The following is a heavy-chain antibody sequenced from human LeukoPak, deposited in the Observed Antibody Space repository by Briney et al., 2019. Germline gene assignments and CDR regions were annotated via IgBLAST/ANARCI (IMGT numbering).Heavy chain of an antibody. CDR1: GGSISSSSYY. D-gene: IGHD3-22*01. V-gene: IGHV4-39*01. CDR2: ICYSGST. Sequence: TETLSLTCTVSGGSISSSSYYWGWIRQPPGKGLEWIESICYSGSTYYNPSLKSRVTISVDTSKNQFSLKLSSVTAADTAVYYCAGRRITMIVVVISDAFDIWGQGTMVTVSS. J-gene: IGHJ3*02. CDR3: AGRRITMIVVVISDAFDI.